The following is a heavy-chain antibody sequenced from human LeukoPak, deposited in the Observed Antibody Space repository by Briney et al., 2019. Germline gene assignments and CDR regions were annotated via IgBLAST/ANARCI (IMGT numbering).Heavy chain of an antibody. CDR3: ARVYSSSWYNWFDP. CDR1: DGSFSGYY. CDR2: INHSGST. Sequence: PSETLSLTCAVYDGSFSGYYWSWIRQPPGKGLEWIGEINHSGSTNYNPSLKSRVTISLDTSKSQFSLKVRYVTAADTAVYYCARVYSSSWYNWFDPWGQGTLVTVSS. J-gene: IGHJ5*02. V-gene: IGHV4-34*01. D-gene: IGHD6-13*01.